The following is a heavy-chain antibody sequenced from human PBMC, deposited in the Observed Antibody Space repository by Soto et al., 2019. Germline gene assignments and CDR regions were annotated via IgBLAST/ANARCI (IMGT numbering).Heavy chain of an antibody. Sequence: PGESLKISCKGAGYSFTSNWIAWVRQMPGKGLEWMGIMYPGDSDATYSPSFQGQVTISADKSISTAYLQWSSLKASGTAIYYCARTTVTTSGAFDIWGQGTMVTVSS. J-gene: IGHJ3*02. V-gene: IGHV5-51*01. CDR2: MYPGDSDA. CDR3: ARTTVTTSGAFDI. CDR1: GYSFTSNW. D-gene: IGHD4-17*01.